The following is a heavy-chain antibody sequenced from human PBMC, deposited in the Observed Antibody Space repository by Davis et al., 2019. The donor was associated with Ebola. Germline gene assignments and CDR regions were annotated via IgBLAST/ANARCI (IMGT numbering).Heavy chain of an antibody. V-gene: IGHV1-46*01. CDR3: AGRVGARSGFDY. CDR2: INPSGGST. Sequence: ASATVSCTASGYTFTSYYMHWVRHAPGQGLEWMGIINPSGGSTSYAQNYQGRITMTRNITITTAYMELNSLRSEDTAVYYCAGRVGARSGFDYWGQGTLVTVSS. J-gene: IGHJ4*02. D-gene: IGHD1-26*01. CDR1: GYTFTSYY.